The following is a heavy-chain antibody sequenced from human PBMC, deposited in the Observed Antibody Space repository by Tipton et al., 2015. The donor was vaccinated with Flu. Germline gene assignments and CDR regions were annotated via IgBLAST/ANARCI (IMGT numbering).Heavy chain of an antibody. CDR2: VWYDGSDK. D-gene: IGHD2-8*01. CDR1: GFAFTSYV. V-gene: IGHV3-33*01. Sequence: SGFAFTSYVMHWVRQAPGMGLEWVGVVWYDGSDKYYADSVKGRFTISRDNSQNTVYLEMNSLRAEDTAFYYCARDSSNYGMDVWGQGTTVTVSS. CDR3: ARDSSNYGMDV. J-gene: IGHJ6*02.